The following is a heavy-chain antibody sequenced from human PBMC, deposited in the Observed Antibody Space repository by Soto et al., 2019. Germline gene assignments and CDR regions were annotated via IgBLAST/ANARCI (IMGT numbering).Heavy chain of an antibody. CDR2: INPNSGGT. Sequence: ASVKVSCKASGYTFTGYYMHWVRQAPGQGLEWMGWINPNSGGTNYAQKFQGWVTMTRDTSISTAYMELSRLRSDDTAVYYCARARPYYYGMDVWGQGTTVTVSS. J-gene: IGHJ6*02. V-gene: IGHV1-2*04. CDR1: GYTFTGYY. CDR3: ARARPYYYGMDV.